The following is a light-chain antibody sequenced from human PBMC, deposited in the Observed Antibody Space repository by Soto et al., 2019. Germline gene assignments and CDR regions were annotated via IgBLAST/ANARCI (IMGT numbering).Light chain of an antibody. CDR1: SSDIGGYNF. V-gene: IGLV2-11*01. CDR2: DVD. Sequence: QSALTQPRSVSGSPGQSVTISCAGSSSDIGGYNFVSWYQQYPGKVPKVVIYDVDQRPSGVPDRFSGSKSGNTASLTISGLQAEDEADYYCFSYAGSPGVFGGGTKLTVL. J-gene: IGLJ3*02. CDR3: FSYAGSPGV.